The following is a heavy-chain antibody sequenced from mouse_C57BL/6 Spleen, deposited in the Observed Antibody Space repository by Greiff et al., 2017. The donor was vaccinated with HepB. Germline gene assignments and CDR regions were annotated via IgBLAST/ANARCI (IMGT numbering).Heavy chain of an antibody. Sequence: DVKLVESGGGLVKPGGSLKLSCAASGFTFSSYAMSWVRQTPEKRLEWVATISDGGSYTYYPDNVKGRFTISRDNAKNNLYLQMSHLKSEDTAMYYCARDGTDWYFDVWGTGTTVTVSS. CDR2: ISDGGSYT. J-gene: IGHJ1*03. D-gene: IGHD1-1*01. V-gene: IGHV5-4*01. CDR1: GFTFSSYA. CDR3: ARDGTDWYFDV.